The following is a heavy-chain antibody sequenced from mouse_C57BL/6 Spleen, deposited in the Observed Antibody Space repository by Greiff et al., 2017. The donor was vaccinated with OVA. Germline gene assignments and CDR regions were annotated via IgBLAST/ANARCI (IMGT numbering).Heavy chain of an antibody. J-gene: IGHJ2*01. CDR3: TTLYYYGSSYGGY. V-gene: IGHV14-4*01. CDR2: IDPENGDT. D-gene: IGHD1-1*01. CDR1: GFNIKDDY. Sequence: VQLKQSGAELVRPGASVKLSCTASGFNIKDDYMHWVKQRPEQGLEWIGWIDPENGDTEYASKFQGKATITADTSSNTAYLQLSSLTSEDTAVYYCTTLYYYGSSYGGYWGQGTTLTVSS.